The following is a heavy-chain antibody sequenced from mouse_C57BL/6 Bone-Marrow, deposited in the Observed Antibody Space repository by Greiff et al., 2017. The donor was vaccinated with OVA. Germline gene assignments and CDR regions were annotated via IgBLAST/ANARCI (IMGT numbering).Heavy chain of an antibody. J-gene: IGHJ4*01. CDR3: ARYYYGSSSYYAMDY. CDR1: GFSLSTSGMG. V-gene: IGHV8-12*01. Sequence: QVTLKESGPGILQSSQTLSLTCSFSGFSLSTSGMGVSWIRQPSGKGLEWLAHIYWDDDKRYNPSLKSRLTISKDTSRNQVFLKITSVDTADTATYYCARYYYGSSSYYAMDYWGQGTSVTVSS. D-gene: IGHD1-1*01. CDR2: IYWDDDK.